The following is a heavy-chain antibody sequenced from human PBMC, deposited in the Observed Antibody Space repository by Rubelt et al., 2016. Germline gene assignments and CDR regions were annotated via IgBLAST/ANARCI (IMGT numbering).Heavy chain of an antibody. V-gene: IGHV3-9*01. D-gene: IGHD3-22*01. J-gene: IGHJ4*02. CDR3: AKDMSGTMIHGRYFDY. Sequence: WNSGSIGYADSVKGRFTISRDNAKNSLYLQMNSLRAEDTALHYCAKDMSGTMIHGRYFDYWGQGTLVTVSS. CDR2: WNSGSI.